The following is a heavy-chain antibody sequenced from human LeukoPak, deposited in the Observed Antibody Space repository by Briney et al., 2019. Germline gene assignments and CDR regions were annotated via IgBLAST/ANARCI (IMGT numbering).Heavy chain of an antibody. Sequence: GGSLRLSCAASGFTFSSYGMHWVRQAPGKGLEWVAVISYDGSNKYYADSVKGRFTISRDNSKNTLYLQVNSLRAEDTAVYYCAKTTTVTTFDYWGQGTLVTVSS. CDR3: AKTTTVTTFDY. J-gene: IGHJ4*02. CDR2: ISYDGSNK. V-gene: IGHV3-30*18. CDR1: GFTFSSYG. D-gene: IGHD4-17*01.